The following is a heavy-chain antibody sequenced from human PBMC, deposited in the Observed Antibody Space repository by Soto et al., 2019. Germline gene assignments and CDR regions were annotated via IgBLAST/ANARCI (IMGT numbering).Heavy chain of an antibody. Sequence: PGGSLRLSCAASGFTFSSYAMSWVRQAPGRGLEWVSAISGSGGSTYYADSVKGWFTISRDNSKNTLYLQMNSLRAEHTAVYYCAKGICSSTSRYPHQKTRLGSDPWGKGTLVTVSS. CDR2: ISGSGGST. V-gene: IGHV3-23*01. J-gene: IGHJ5*02. CDR1: GFTFSSYA. D-gene: IGHD2-2*01. CDR3: AKGICSSTSRYPHQKTRLGSDP.